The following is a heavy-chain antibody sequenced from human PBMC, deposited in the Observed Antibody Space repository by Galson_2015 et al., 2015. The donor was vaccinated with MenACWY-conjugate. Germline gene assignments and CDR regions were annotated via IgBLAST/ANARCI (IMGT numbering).Heavy chain of an antibody. CDR3: AKVYSEGYVRWVVAATGWYFDL. Sequence: ALRLSCAASGFTFSSYAMSWVRQAPGKGLEWVSALSASGGSTYYADSVKGRFTISRDNSKNTLYLQMNSLRAEDTAVYYCAKVYSEGYVRWVVAATGWYFDLWGRGTLFTVSS. CDR1: GFTFSSYA. J-gene: IGHJ2*01. V-gene: IGHV3-23*01. CDR2: LSASGGST. D-gene: IGHD2-15*01.